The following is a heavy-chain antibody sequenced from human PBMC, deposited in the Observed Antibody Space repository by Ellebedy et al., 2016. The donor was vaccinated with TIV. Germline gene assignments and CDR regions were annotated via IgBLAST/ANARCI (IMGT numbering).Heavy chain of an antibody. J-gene: IGHJ4*02. CDR1: GFTFSDYY. CDR3: SRDHDYGGFLDY. V-gene: IGHV3-11*06. D-gene: IGHD4-23*01. CDR2: IGSGSTYT. Sequence: GESLKISCAASGFTFSDYYMSWIRQAPGKGLEWVSYIGSGSTYTNYADSVKGRFTISRDNAKNSLYLQMNSLRAEDTAVYYCSRDHDYGGFLDYWGQGTLVTVSS.